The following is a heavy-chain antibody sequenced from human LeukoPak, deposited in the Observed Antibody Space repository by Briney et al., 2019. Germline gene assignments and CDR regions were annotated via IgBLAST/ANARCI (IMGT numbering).Heavy chain of an antibody. J-gene: IGHJ6*02. CDR2: IYYSGCT. CDR1: GGSISSGGYY. V-gene: IGHV4-31*01. D-gene: IGHD5-18*01. CDR3: ARDQVVDTAMAWYYYGMDV. Sequence: PSETQSLTCTVSGGSISSGGYYWRWIRQHPGKGLEWIGYIYYSGCTYYNPPLKSLVTISVDTSKNQFSLKLSSVTAADTAVYYCARDQVVDTAMAWYYYGMDVWRQGTTVTVSS.